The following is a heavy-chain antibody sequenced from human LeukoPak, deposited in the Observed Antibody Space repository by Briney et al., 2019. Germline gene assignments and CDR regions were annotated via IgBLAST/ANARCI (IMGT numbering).Heavy chain of an antibody. CDR1: GGSFSGYY. D-gene: IGHD3-3*01. CDR3: ARPRRFLDALDI. Sequence: SETLSLTCAVYGGSFSGYYWSWIRQPPGKGLEWIGEINHSGSTNYNPSLKSRVTISVDTSKNQFSLKLSSVTAADTAVYYSARPRRFLDALDIWGQGTIVTASS. V-gene: IGHV4-34*01. CDR2: INHSGST. J-gene: IGHJ3*02.